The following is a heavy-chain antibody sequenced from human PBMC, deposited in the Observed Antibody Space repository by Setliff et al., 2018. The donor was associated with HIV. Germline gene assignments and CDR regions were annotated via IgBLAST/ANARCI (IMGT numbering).Heavy chain of an antibody. CDR3: ARDFYYYDSSAPHPQTYYFDF. Sequence: GASVKVSCKASGYTFTSYYIHWVRQAPGQGLEWMGIIYPRGGGTTYAQTFQGRATMTSDTSTSTVYMELSSLRSDDTAMYYCARDFYYYDSSAPHPQTYYFDFWGQGTLVTVSS. CDR2: IYPRGGGT. V-gene: IGHV1-46*01. CDR1: GYTFTSYY. D-gene: IGHD3-22*01. J-gene: IGHJ4*02.